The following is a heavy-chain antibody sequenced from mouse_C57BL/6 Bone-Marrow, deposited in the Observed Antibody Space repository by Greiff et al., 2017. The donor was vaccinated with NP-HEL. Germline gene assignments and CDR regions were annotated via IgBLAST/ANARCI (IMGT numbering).Heavy chain of an antibody. J-gene: IGHJ2*01. CDR2: IDPENGDT. D-gene: IGHD2-4*01. V-gene: IGHV14-4*01. CDR3: TPTYDYAFDY. CDR1: GFNIKDDN. Sequence: VQLQQSGAELVRPGASVKLSCKASGFNIKDDNMHWVKQRPEQGLEWIGWIDPENGDTEYAEKFQGKATITADTSSNTAYLQLSSLTSEDTAVYYYTPTYDYAFDYWGQGTTLTVSS.